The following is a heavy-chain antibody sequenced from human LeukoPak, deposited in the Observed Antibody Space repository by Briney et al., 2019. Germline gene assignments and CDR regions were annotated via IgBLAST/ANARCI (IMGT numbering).Heavy chain of an antibody. CDR2: ISSNGGST. D-gene: IGHD6-13*01. CDR3: ARGIGYSSSWPMDV. J-gene: IGHJ6*02. V-gene: IGHV3-64*01. CDR1: GFTFSSYA. Sequence: EGSLRLSCAASGFTFSSYAMHWVRQAPGKGLEYVSAISSNGGSTYYANSVKGRFTISRDNSKNTLYLQMGSLRAEDMAVYYCARGIGYSSSWPMDVWGQGTTVTVSS.